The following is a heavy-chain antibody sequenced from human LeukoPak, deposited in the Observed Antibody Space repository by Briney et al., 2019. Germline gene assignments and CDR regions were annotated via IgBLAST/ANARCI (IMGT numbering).Heavy chain of an antibody. CDR1: GGSISSYY. CDR2: IYYSGST. V-gene: IGHV4-59*01. J-gene: IGHJ3*02. Sequence: PSETLSLTCTVSGGSISSYYWSWIRQPPGKGLEWIGYIYYSGSTNYNPSLKSRVTISVDTSKNQFSLKLSSVTAADTAVYYCARDYSSSLGDAFDIWGQGTMVTVSS. CDR3: ARDYSSSLGDAFDI. D-gene: IGHD6-6*01.